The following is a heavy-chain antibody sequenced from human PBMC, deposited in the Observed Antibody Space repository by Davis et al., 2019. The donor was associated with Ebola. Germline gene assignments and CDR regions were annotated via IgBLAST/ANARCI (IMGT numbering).Heavy chain of an antibody. CDR3: ATLPRGDVWGSYRSTLGMDV. Sequence: PSETLSLTCTVSGGSISSSSYYWGWISQPPGKGLEWIGSIYYSGSTYYNPSLKSRVTISVDTSKNQFSLKLSSVTAADTAVYYCATLPRGDVWGSYRSTLGMDVWGQGTTVTVSS. V-gene: IGHV4-39*01. D-gene: IGHD3-16*02. CDR1: GGSISSSSYY. CDR2: IYYSGST. J-gene: IGHJ6*02.